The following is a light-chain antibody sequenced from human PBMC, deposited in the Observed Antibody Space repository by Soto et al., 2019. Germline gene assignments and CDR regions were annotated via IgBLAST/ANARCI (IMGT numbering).Light chain of an antibody. Sequence: MTQSPSSLSAPVGEKIIITCRASRAVGSDVRWYQKKRGQAPKLLIYAASNLYTGVPSRFSGSRSGTEFTLTISSLQPEDFASYYCLQDYGDSWTFGQGTKVEIE. J-gene: IGKJ1*01. CDR1: RAVGSD. V-gene: IGKV1-6*01. CDR2: AAS. CDR3: LQDYGDSWT.